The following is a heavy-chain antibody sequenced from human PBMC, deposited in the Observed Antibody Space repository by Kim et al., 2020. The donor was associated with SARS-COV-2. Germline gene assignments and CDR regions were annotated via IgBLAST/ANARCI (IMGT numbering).Heavy chain of an antibody. CDR2: IIPIFGTA. CDR1: GGTFSSYA. CDR3: ARAPAPLNDYGDYHHPGGFDY. V-gene: IGHV1-69*13. Sequence: SVKVSCKASGGTFSSYAISWVRQAPGQGLEWMGGIIPIFGTANYAQKFQGRVTITADESTSTAYMELSSLRSEDTAVYYCARAPAPLNDYGDYHHPGGFDYWGQGTLVTVSS. D-gene: IGHD4-17*01. J-gene: IGHJ4*02.